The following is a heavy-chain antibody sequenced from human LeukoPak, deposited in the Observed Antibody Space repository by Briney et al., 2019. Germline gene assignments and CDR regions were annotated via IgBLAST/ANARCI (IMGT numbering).Heavy chain of an antibody. J-gene: IGHJ3*02. D-gene: IGHD3-3*01. CDR1: GFTFSSYW. CDR2: IKKDGSEK. V-gene: IGHV3-7*01. Sequence: GGSLRLSCAASGFTFSSYWMSWVRQAPGKGLEWVANIKKDGSEKYYVDSVKGRFTISRDNAKNSLYLQMNSLRTEDMAVYYCARRSGYYNDAFDIWGQGTMFTVSS. CDR3: ARRSGYYNDAFDI.